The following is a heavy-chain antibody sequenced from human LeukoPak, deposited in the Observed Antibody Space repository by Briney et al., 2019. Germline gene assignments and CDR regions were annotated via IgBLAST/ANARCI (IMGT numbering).Heavy chain of an antibody. CDR3: AKDRSCTNDICHGDFDY. CDR2: ISGSGGST. D-gene: IGHD2-8*01. Sequence: GGSLRLSCAVSGFTFSSYAVSGVRQAPGEGVEWVSSISGSGGSTYSADSVKGRFTISRDNSKNTLYLQMDSLRAEDTALYYCAKDRSCTNDICHGDFDYWGQGTVVTVSS. CDR1: GFTFSSYA. J-gene: IGHJ4*02. V-gene: IGHV3-23*01.